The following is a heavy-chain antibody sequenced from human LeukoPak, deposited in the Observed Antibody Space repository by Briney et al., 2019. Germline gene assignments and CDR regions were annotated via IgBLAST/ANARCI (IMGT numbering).Heavy chain of an antibody. V-gene: IGHV1-18*01. CDR3: ARDRPHVHYYDSSGYTRGGAFDI. D-gene: IGHD3-22*01. CDR1: GYTFTSYG. Sequence: ASVKVSCKASGYTFTSYGISWVRQAPGQGLEWMGWISAYNGNTNYAQKLQGRVTMTTDTSTSTAYMELRSLRSDDTAVYYCARDRPHVHYYDSSGYTRGGAFDIWGQGTMVTVSS. CDR2: ISAYNGNT. J-gene: IGHJ3*02.